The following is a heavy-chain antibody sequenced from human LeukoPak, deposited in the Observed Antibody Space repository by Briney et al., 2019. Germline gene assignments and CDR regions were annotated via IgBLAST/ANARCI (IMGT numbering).Heavy chain of an antibody. CDR1: GHNFTTYW. CDR3: TSRRAPYYFYIDV. Sequence: GESLKISCQGSGHNFTTYWIGWVRQKPGKGLEWMGLIYPTDSETKYNPSFQGQVTFSADKSTRTAYLQWDTLKASDTATYYCTSRRAPYYFYIDVWGKGTTVTVSS. J-gene: IGHJ6*04. D-gene: IGHD3-10*01. CDR2: IYPTDSET. V-gene: IGHV5-51*01.